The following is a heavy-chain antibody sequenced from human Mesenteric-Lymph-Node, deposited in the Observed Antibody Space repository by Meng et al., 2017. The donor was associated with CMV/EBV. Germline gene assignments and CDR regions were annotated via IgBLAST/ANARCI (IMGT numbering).Heavy chain of an antibody. Sequence: SETLSLTCTVSGGSVSSGSYYWGWIRQPPGKGLEWIGSIYYSGSTYYNPSLKSRVTISVDTSKNQFSLKLSSVTAADTAVYYCATTYRYSSSKADAFDIWGQGTMVTVSS. V-gene: IGHV4-39*07. CDR1: GGSVSSGSYY. CDR2: IYYSGST. J-gene: IGHJ3*02. CDR3: ATTYRYSSSKADAFDI. D-gene: IGHD6-6*01.